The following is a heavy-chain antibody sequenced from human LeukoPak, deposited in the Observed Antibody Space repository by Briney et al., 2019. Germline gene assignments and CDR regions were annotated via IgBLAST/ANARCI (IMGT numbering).Heavy chain of an antibody. CDR3: ARAATYYDILTGYYTGGDLDY. V-gene: IGHV1-46*01. CDR2: INPSGGST. Sequence: ASVKVSCKASGYTFTSYYMHWVRQAPGQGLEWMGIINPSGGSTSYAQKFQGRVTMTRDMSTSTVYMELSSLRSEDTAVYYCARAATYYDILTGYYTGGDLDYWGQGTLVTVSS. J-gene: IGHJ4*02. D-gene: IGHD3-9*01. CDR1: GYTFTSYY.